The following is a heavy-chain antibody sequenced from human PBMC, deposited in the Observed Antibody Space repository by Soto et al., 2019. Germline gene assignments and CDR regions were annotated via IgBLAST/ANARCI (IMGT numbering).Heavy chain of an antibody. CDR2: ISWNSGSI. D-gene: IGHD3-10*01. CDR3: AKDFHASGSYNAFDI. V-gene: IGHV3-9*01. J-gene: IGHJ3*02. Sequence: GGSLRLSCAASGFTFDDYAMHWVRQAPGKGLEWVSGISWNSGSIGYADTVKGRFTISRDNANNSLYLQMNSLKAEDPALYYCAKDFHASGSYNAFDIWGQGTMVTVSS. CDR1: GFTFDDYA.